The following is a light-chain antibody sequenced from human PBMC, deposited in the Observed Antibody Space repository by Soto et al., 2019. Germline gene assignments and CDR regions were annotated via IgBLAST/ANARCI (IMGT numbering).Light chain of an antibody. CDR1: QSVISRY. CDR3: QQYGSSPRT. CDR2: GAS. J-gene: IGKJ1*01. Sequence: EIVLTQSPGTLSLSPGERATLSCRASQSVISRYLAWYQQKPGQAPRLLIYGASSRATGIPDRFSGSGSGTDFTLTISRLEPEDFAVYYCQQYGSSPRTFVQATKVEIK. V-gene: IGKV3-20*01.